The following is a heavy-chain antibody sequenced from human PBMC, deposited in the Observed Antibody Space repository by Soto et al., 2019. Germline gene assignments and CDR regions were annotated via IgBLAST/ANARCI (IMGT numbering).Heavy chain of an antibody. CDR3: ASNGDRLGAFDI. Sequence: SETLSLTCAVSGYSISSGYYWGWIRQPPGKGLEWIGSIYHSGSTYYSPSLKSRVTISVDTSKNQFSLKLSSVTAADTAVYYCASNGDRLGAFDIWGQGTMVTVSS. D-gene: IGHD2-8*01. CDR1: GYSISSGYY. CDR2: IYHSGST. V-gene: IGHV4-38-2*01. J-gene: IGHJ3*02.